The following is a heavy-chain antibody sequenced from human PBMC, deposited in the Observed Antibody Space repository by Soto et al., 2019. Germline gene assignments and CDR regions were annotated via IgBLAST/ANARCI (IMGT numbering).Heavy chain of an antibody. D-gene: IGHD2-15*01. Sequence: QVQLQESGPGLVKPSQTLSLTCNVSVGAITNDGYYWSWIRQHPGKALEWIGTIHYSGVTYYNPTLKSRAAISVDISKHQFSLKLNSVTAADTAVYYCARLDLCYDYWGQGILVTVSS. J-gene: IGHJ4*02. V-gene: IGHV4-31*03. CDR2: IHYSGVT. CDR3: ARLDLCYDY. CDR1: VGAITNDGYY.